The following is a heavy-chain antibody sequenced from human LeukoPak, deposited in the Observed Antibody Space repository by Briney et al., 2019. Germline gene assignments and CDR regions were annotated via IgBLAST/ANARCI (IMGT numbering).Heavy chain of an antibody. CDR2: IYYVGNT. Sequence: PSETLSLTCTVSGGSISSTSYYWAWIRRPPGKGLEWIGNIYYVGNTYYNPSLKSRVTMSIDTSKNEFSLKLISVTAADTAVYYCGRGRGFDVFDIWGQGTMVTVSS. CDR3: GRGRGFDVFDI. J-gene: IGHJ3*02. V-gene: IGHV4-39*07. CDR1: GGSISSTSYY. D-gene: IGHD3-10*01.